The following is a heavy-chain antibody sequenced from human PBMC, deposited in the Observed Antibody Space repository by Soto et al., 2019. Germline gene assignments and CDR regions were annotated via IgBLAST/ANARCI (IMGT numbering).Heavy chain of an antibody. CDR3: ARVGAAHDYYYYGMDV. J-gene: IGHJ6*02. V-gene: IGHV5-51*01. Sequence: GESLKISCKGSGYSFTSYWTGWVRQMPGKGLEWMGIIYPGDSDTRYSPSFQGQVTISADKSISTAYLQWSSLKASDTAMYYCARVGAAHDYYYYGMDVWGQGTTVTVS. CDR2: IYPGDSDT. CDR1: GYSFTSYW. D-gene: IGHD6-6*01.